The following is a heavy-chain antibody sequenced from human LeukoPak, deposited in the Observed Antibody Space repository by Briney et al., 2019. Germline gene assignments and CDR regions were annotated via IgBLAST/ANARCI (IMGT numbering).Heavy chain of an antibody. CDR3: ARDRDITMVRGVIRGGWFDP. CDR2: IYYSGST. Sequence: SETLSLTCTVSGGSISSSSYYWGWIRQPPGKGLEWIGSIYYSGSTYYNPSLKSRVTISVDTSKNQFSLKLSSVTAADTAVYYCARDRDITMVRGVIRGGWFDPWGQGTLVTVSS. V-gene: IGHV4-39*07. D-gene: IGHD3-10*01. J-gene: IGHJ5*02. CDR1: GGSISSSSYY.